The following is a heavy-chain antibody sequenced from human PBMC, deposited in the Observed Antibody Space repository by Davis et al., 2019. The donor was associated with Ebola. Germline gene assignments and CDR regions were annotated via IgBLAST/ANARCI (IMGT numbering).Heavy chain of an antibody. CDR2: INPNSGGT. Sequence: ASVKVSCKASGGTFSSYAISWVRQAPGQGLEWMGWINPNSGGTNYAQKFQGWVTMTRDTSISTAYMELSSLRSEDTAVYYCAREYGYGMDVWGQGTTVTVSS. D-gene: IGHD4-17*01. V-gene: IGHV1-2*04. J-gene: IGHJ6*02. CDR3: AREYGYGMDV. CDR1: GGTFSSYA.